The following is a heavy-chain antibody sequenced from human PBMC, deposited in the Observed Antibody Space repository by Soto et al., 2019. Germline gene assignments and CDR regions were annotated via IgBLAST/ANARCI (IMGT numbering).Heavy chain of an antibody. CDR2: ISSRSSSR. CDR1: GFTFSSYS. J-gene: IGHJ6*02. CDR3: ARPGSGSYSGMDV. V-gene: IGHV3-48*02. D-gene: IGHD3-10*01. Sequence: PGGSLRLSCVASGFTFSSYSMNWVRQAPGKGLEWVSYISSRSSSRYYAESVKGRFTISRDNAKNSLYLQMNSLRYEDTAVYYCARPGSGSYSGMDVWGQGTTVTVSS.